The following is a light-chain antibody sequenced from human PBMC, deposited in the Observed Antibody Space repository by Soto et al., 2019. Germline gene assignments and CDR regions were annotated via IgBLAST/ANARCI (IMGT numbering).Light chain of an antibody. Sequence: EIVMTQSPATLSVSPGERATLSCRASQSVSSNLAWYQQKPGQAPRLLIFAASTRATGIPATISGSGSGTELTITISSLQSEDFEVYDGQQYKQWPRTFGQGTKVDIK. CDR3: QQYKQWPRT. J-gene: IGKJ1*01. CDR1: QSVSSN. CDR2: AAS. V-gene: IGKV3-15*01.